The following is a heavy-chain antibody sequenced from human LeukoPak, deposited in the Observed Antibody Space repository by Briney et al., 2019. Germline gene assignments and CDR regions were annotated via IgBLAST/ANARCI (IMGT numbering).Heavy chain of an antibody. J-gene: IGHJ6*02. CDR2: ISWNSGSI. CDR1: GFTFDDYA. V-gene: IGHV3-9*01. CDR3: AKDFSADIVATIYSYYYYYGMDV. D-gene: IGHD5-12*01. Sequence: PGGSLRLSCAASGFTFDDYAMHWVRQAPEKGVEWVSGISWNSGSIGYADSVKGRFTISRDNAKNSLYLQMNSLRAEDTALYYCAKDFSADIVATIYSYYYYYGMDVWGQGTTVTVSS.